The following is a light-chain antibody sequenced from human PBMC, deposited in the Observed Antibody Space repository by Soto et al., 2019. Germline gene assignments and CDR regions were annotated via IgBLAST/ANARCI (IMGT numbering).Light chain of an antibody. V-gene: IGKV3-20*01. CDR3: QHYQGGHPIA. Sequence: EIVLTQSPDTLSLSPGESATLSCRASQSVSARLAWYKHKPGQPPRLLISDVFNRASGVAERFSGSGSETDFTLITRRLEPDDSALYYCQHYQGGHPIAFGQGTRVEIK. J-gene: IGKJ5*01. CDR2: DVF. CDR1: QSVSAR.